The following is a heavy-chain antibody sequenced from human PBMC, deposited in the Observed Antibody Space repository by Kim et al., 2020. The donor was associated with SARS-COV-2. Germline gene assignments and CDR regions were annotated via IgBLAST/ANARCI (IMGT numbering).Heavy chain of an antibody. CDR3: IAEPTWSGSFEF. Sequence: ASVKVSCKASGFNVNSYHIHWVRQAPGQGLEWLGLIRPHDPSTIYAQGLEGRVTINRDASTTTVYMELSSLRSEDTATYYCIAEPTWSGSFEFWGQGTMVIVSS. CDR1: GFNVNSYH. CDR2: IRPHDPST. V-gene: IGHV1-46*02. J-gene: IGHJ3*01. D-gene: IGHD2-15*01.